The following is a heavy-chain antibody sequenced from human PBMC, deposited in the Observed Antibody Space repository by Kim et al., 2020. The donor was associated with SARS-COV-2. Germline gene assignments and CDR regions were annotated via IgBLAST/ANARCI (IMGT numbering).Heavy chain of an antibody. Sequence: GGSLRLSCAASGFTFSSYAMSWVRQAPGKGLEWVSVIYSGGSSTYYADSVKGRFTISRDNSKNTLYLQMNSLRAEDTAVYYCAKDVGSRRRIAADAFDIWGQGTMVTVSS. V-gene: IGHV3-23*03. CDR1: GFTFSSYA. J-gene: IGHJ3*02. CDR2: IYSGGSST. CDR3: AKDVGSRRRIAADAFDI. D-gene: IGHD6-13*01.